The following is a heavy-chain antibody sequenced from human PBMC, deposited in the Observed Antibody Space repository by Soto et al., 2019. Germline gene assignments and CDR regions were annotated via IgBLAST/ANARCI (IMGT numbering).Heavy chain of an antibody. CDR2: IYPGDSDT. CDR1: GYSFTSYW. CDR3: ARHLYYYGSGRMDV. V-gene: IGHV5-51*01. Sequence: CXXSGYSFTSYWIGWVRHMPGKGLEWMGIIYPGDSDTRYSPSFQGQVTISADKSISTAYLQWSSLKASDTAMYYCARHLYYYGSGRMDVWGQGTTVTVSS. D-gene: IGHD3-10*01. J-gene: IGHJ6*02.